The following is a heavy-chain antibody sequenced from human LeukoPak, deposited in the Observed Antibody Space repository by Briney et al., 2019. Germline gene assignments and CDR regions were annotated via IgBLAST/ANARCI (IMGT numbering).Heavy chain of an antibody. CDR1: GYTFTGYY. Sequence: GASVKVSCKASGYTFTGYYMHWVRQAPGQGLEWMGWINPNSGGTNYAQKFQGRVTMTRDTSISTAYMELSRLRSDDTAVYCCARGSSGWYGAIDYWGQGTLVTVSS. CDR2: INPNSGGT. V-gene: IGHV1-2*02. CDR3: ARGSSGWYGAIDY. D-gene: IGHD6-19*01. J-gene: IGHJ4*02.